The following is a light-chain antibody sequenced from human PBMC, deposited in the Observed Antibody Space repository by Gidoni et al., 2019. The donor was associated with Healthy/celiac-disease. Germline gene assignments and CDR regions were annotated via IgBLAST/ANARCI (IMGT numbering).Light chain of an antibody. J-gene: IGLJ3*02. V-gene: IGLV1-40*01. CDR1: SSNIGAGYD. CDR2: GNS. CDR3: QSYDSSLSSWV. Sequence: QSVLTQPPSVSGSPAQTVTISCTGSSSNIGAGYDVHWYQQLPGTAPKLLIYGNSNRPSGVPDRFSGSKSGTSASLAITGLQAEDEADYYCQSYDSSLSSWVFGGGTKLTVL.